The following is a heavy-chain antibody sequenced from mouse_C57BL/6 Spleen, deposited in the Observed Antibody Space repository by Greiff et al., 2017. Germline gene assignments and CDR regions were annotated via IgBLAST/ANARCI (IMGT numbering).Heavy chain of an antibody. CDR3: ARGSYYYGSSSYFDY. Sequence: VQLQESGGGLVKPGGSLKLSCAASGFTFSDYGMHWVRQAPEKGLEWVAYISSGSSTIYYADTVKGRFTISRDNAKNTLFLQMTSLRSEDTAMYYCARGSYYYGSSSYFDYWGQGTTLTVSS. V-gene: IGHV5-17*01. J-gene: IGHJ2*01. CDR2: ISSGSSTI. D-gene: IGHD1-1*01. CDR1: GFTFSDYG.